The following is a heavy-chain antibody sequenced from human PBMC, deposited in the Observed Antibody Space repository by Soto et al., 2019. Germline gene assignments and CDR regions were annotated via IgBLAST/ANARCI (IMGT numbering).Heavy chain of an antibody. V-gene: IGHV4-34*01. J-gene: IGHJ6*02. CDR2: INHSGST. Sequence: QVQLQQWGAGLLKPSETLSLTCAVYGGSFSGYYWSWIRQPPGKGLEWIGEINHSGSTNYNPSLKRRVTISVDTSKNQFSLKLSSVTAADTAVYYCARDKRGDSYENGMDVWGQGTTVTVSS. CDR3: ARDKRGDSYENGMDV. D-gene: IGHD5-18*01. CDR1: GGSFSGYY.